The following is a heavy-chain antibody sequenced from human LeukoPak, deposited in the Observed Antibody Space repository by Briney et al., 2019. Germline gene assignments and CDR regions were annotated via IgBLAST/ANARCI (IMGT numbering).Heavy chain of an antibody. CDR2: ISAYNGNT. Sequence: ASVKVSCKASGYTFTSYGISWVRQAPGQGLEWMGWISAYNGNTNYAQKLQGRVNMTTDTSTSTAYMELRSLRSDDTAVYYCARDIAAAGSNWFDPWGQGTLVTVSS. D-gene: IGHD6-13*01. J-gene: IGHJ5*02. CDR3: ARDIAAAGSNWFDP. CDR1: GYTFTSYG. V-gene: IGHV1-18*01.